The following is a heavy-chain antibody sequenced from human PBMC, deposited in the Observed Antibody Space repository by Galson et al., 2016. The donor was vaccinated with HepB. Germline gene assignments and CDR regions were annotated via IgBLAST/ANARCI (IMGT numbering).Heavy chain of an antibody. CDR3: ARRKNYAPDY. V-gene: IGHV5-51*01. Sequence: QSGAEVKKSGESLKISRKYSGFTITSYWIAWVRQMPGKGPECMGAIYPADSDTRYSPSFQGQVTISADRSISTAYLQWSSLKASDTAMYYCARRKNYAPDYWGQGTLVTVSS. CDR2: IYPADSDT. D-gene: IGHD1-7*01. CDR1: GFTITSYW. J-gene: IGHJ4*02.